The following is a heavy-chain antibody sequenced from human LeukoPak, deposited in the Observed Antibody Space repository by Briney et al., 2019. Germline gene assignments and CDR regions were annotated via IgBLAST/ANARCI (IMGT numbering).Heavy chain of an antibody. J-gene: IGHJ4*02. CDR1: GGSISSYY. Sequence: SETLSLTCTVSGGSISSYYWSWVRQPPGKGLEWIGYIYYSGSTNYNPSLKSRVTISVDTSKNQSSLKPSSVTAADTAVYYCAREVVGDFWSGYYTYYFDYWGQGTLVTVSS. CDR3: AREVVGDFWSGYYTYYFDY. D-gene: IGHD3-3*01. CDR2: IYYSGST. V-gene: IGHV4-59*01.